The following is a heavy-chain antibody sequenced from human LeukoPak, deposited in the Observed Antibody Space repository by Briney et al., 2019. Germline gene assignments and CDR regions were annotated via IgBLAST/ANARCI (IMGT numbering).Heavy chain of an antibody. V-gene: IGHV3-48*01. CDR3: ARDRYCSSTSCPFAFDY. CDR1: GFTFSSYS. Sequence: GGSLRLSCAASGFTFSSYSMNWVRQAPGKGLEWVSSISSSSSTIYYADSVKGRFTISRDNAKNSLYLQMNSLRAEDTAVYYCARDRYCSSTSCPFAFDYWGQGTLVTVSS. CDR2: ISSSSSTI. D-gene: IGHD2-2*01. J-gene: IGHJ4*02.